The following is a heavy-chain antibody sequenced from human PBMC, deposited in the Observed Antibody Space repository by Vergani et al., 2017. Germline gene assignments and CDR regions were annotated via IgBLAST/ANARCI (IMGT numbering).Heavy chain of an antibody. CDR1: GGSISSSSHY. Sequence: QLQLQESGPGLVKPPETLSLTCTVSGGSISSSSHYWGWIRQPPGKGLECIGSIYYSGSLYYNPSLKSRVTISVDTSKNQFSLSLSFVTAADTAVYFCAGHSTVEWLVKLGWIDPWGQGILVTVSS. J-gene: IGHJ5*02. CDR2: IYYSGSL. D-gene: IGHD6-19*01. V-gene: IGHV4-39*01. CDR3: AGHSTVEWLVKLGWIDP.